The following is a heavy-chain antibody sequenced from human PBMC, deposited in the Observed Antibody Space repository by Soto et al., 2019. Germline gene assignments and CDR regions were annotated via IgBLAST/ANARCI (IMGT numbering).Heavy chain of an antibody. V-gene: IGHV4-31*03. D-gene: IGHD5-12*01. CDR3: ARVDSGGYAYFDY. CDR1: GGSISSGGYY. Sequence: QVQLQESGPGLVKPSETLSLTCTVSGGSISSGGYYWTWIRQHPGKGLEWIGYIYYSGSTYYNPSLKSRLTMSVYTSKNQFSLKLYSVTAADTAVYYCARVDSGGYAYFDYWGQGTLVTVSS. J-gene: IGHJ4*02. CDR2: IYYSGST.